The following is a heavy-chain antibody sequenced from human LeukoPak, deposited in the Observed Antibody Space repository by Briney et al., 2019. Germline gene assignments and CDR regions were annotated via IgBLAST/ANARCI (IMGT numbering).Heavy chain of an antibody. V-gene: IGHV4-59*01. D-gene: IGHD1-26*01. CDR3: ARLSTGSYYPPYYYYMDV. J-gene: IGHJ6*03. Sequence: PSETLSLTCTVSGGSISSYYWSWIRQPPGKGLEWIGEINHSGSTNYNPSLKSRVTISVDTSKNQFSLKLSSVTAADTAVYYCARLSTGSYYPPYYYYMDVWGKGTTVTVSS. CDR2: INHSGST. CDR1: GGSISSYY.